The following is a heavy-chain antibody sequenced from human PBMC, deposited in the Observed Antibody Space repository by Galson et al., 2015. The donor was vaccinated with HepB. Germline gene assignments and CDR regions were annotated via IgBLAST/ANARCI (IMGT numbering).Heavy chain of an antibody. D-gene: IGHD6-13*01. CDR2: TYYRSKWYN. CDR1: GDSVSSNSAA. Sequence: CAISGDSVSSNSAAWNWIRQSPSRGLEWLGRTYYRSKWYNDYAVSVKSRITINPDTSKNQFSLQLNSVTPEDTAVYYCARDLTQQLVSYYYYGMDVWGQGTTVTVSS. V-gene: IGHV6-1*01. J-gene: IGHJ6*02. CDR3: ARDLTQQLVSYYYYGMDV.